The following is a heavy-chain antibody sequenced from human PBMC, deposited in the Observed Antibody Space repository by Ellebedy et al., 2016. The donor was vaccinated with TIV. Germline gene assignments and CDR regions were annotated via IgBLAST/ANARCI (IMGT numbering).Heavy chain of an antibody. CDR1: GGSISSGSYS. CDR2: FYHSGSP. V-gene: IGHV4-30-2*01. Sequence: LRLSCAVSGGSISSGSYSWNWIRQAPGTGLEWIGYFYHSGSPYYNPSLKSRVTVSVDRSKNQFSLKLSSVTAADTAVYYCARGVLGVVTAHYDLWGRGTLVTVSS. D-gene: IGHD2-21*02. CDR3: ARGVLGVVTAHYDL. J-gene: IGHJ2*01.